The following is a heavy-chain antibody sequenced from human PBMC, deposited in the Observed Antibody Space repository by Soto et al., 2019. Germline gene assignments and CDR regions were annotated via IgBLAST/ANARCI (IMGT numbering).Heavy chain of an antibody. Sequence: QVQLVQSGAEVKKPGSSVKVSCKASGGTFSSYAISWVRQAPGQGLEWMGGIIPIFGTANYAQKFQGRVTITADESTSTASMELSSLRSEDTAVYYCARGRVLVWLSRALRNYGMDVWGQGTTVTVSS. CDR3: ARGRVLVWLSRALRNYGMDV. D-gene: IGHD3-22*01. V-gene: IGHV1-69*01. J-gene: IGHJ6*02. CDR1: GGTFSSYA. CDR2: IIPIFGTA.